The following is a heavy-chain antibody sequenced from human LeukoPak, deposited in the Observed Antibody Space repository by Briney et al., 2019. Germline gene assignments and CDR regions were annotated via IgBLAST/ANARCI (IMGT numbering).Heavy chain of an antibody. CDR3: VKTNWD. D-gene: IGHD7-27*01. J-gene: IGHJ4*02. CDR1: GFTFSSYY. V-gene: IGHV3-64D*06. Sequence: PGGSLRLSCSASGFTFSSYYMHWVRQAPGQGLEYIATISSNGDRTNYADSMKGRLAISRDNSKNTLYPQMSSVRAEDTAVHYSVKTNWDWGQGTLVTVSS. CDR2: ISSNGDRT.